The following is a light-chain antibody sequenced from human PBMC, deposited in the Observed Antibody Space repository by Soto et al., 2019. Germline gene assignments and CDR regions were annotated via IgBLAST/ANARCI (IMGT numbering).Light chain of an antibody. V-gene: IGKV3-20*01. CDR1: QSVSNNY. CDR2: GAS. Sequence: VMGQSPATLSVSPGEGATLSCRASQSVSNNYLAWYQQKPGQAPRLLIYGASNRATGIPDRFSGSGSGTDFTLTISRLEPEDFAVFYCQQYGSSITFGQGTRLEIK. J-gene: IGKJ5*01. CDR3: QQYGSSIT.